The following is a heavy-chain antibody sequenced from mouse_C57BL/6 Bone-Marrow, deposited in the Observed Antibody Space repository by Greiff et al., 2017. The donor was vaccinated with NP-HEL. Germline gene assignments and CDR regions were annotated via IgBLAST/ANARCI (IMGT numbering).Heavy chain of an antibody. CDR3: SFITTVAYYFDY. J-gene: IGHJ2*01. V-gene: IGHV1-15*01. CDR1: GYTFTDYE. D-gene: IGHD1-1*01. Sequence: QVQLQQSGAELVRPGASVTLSCKASGYTFTDYEMHWVKQTPVHGLEWIGAIDPETGGTAYNQKFKGKAILTADKSSSTAYMELRSLTSEDSAVYYCSFITTVAYYFDYWGQGTTLTVSS. CDR2: IDPETGGT.